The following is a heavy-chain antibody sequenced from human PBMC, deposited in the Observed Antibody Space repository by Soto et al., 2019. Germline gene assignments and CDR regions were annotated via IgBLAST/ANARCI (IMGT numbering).Heavy chain of an antibody. Sequence: QVQLQESGPGLVKPSETLSLTCTVSGGSISSYYWSWIRQPPGKGLECIGYIYYSGSTNYNPSLKRRVTLSVDTSKSQFSLKLSSVTAAAAAVYYCARHTGTYYDFWSGYQPDGNWFDHWGEGTLVTVSS. J-gene: IGHJ5*02. CDR1: GGSISSYY. CDR3: ARHTGTYYDFWSGYQPDGNWFDH. V-gene: IGHV4-59*08. CDR2: IYYSGST. D-gene: IGHD3-3*01.